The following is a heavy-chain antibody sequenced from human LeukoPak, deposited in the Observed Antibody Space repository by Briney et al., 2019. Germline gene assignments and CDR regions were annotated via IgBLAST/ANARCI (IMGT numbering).Heavy chain of an antibody. J-gene: IGHJ4*02. CDR1: GGSFSDYY. CDR3: ARGGRSEYFGSGSHDY. CDR2: INHSGRT. V-gene: IGHV4-34*01. Sequence: SETLSLTCAVYGGSFSDYYWTWIRQPPGKGLEWIGEINHSGRTNYNPSLKSRVTISLDTSKNQFSLKLSSVTAADTAMYYCARGGRSEYFGSGSHDYWGQGILVTVSS. D-gene: IGHD3-10*01.